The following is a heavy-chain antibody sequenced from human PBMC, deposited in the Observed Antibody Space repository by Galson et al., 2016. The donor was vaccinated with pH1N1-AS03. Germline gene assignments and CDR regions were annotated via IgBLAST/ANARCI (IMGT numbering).Heavy chain of an antibody. J-gene: IGHJ4*02. Sequence: SLRLSCAASGFTFSYYSMNWVRQAPGKGLEWVSYISSRGDSIYYADSVKGRFSISRDNAKESLYPQINSLRDEDTGVYYCARIVTMSNFDNWGQGTLVTVSS. CDR1: GFTFSYYS. CDR3: ARIVTMSNFDN. V-gene: IGHV3-48*02. D-gene: IGHD2-21*02. CDR2: ISSRGDSI.